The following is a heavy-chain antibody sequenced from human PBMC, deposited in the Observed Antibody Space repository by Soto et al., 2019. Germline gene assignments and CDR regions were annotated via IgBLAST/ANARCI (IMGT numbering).Heavy chain of an antibody. D-gene: IGHD3-9*01. CDR1: GYTFTSYA. V-gene: IGHV1-3*01. Sequence: GASVKVSCKASGYTFTSYAMHWVRQAPGQRLEWMGWINAGNGNTKYSQKFQGGVTITRDTSASTAYMELSSLRSEDTAVYYCARSSPFDWLSHNWFDPWGQGTLVTVSS. CDR2: INAGNGNT. CDR3: ARSSPFDWLSHNWFDP. J-gene: IGHJ5*02.